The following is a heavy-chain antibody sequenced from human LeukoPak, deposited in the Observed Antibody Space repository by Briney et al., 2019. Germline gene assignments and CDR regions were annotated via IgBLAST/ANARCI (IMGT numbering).Heavy chain of an antibody. J-gene: IGHJ4*02. CDR3: ANLYH. CDR2: ISESVGRT. D-gene: IGHD3-16*01. Sequence: TGGSLRLSCAASGSTFSSYVMSWARQAPGKGLEWVSSISESVGRTYYADSVKGRFTISRDNSKNTLYLQMNSLRAEDTAVYYCANLYHWGQGTLVTVSS. CDR1: GSTFSSYV. V-gene: IGHV3-23*01.